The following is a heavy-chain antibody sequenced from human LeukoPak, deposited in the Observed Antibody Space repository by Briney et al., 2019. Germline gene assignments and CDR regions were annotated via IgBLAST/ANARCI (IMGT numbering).Heavy chain of an antibody. V-gene: IGHV1-2*02. J-gene: IGHJ3*02. Sequence: ASVKVSCKASGYTFTSYGISWVRQAPGQGLEWMGWINPNSGGTNYAQKFQGRVTMTRDTSISTTYMELSRLTSDDTAVYYCARGQLVWEAFDIWGQGTMVTVSS. CDR1: GYTFTSYG. CDR2: INPNSGGT. CDR3: ARGQLVWEAFDI. D-gene: IGHD6-6*01.